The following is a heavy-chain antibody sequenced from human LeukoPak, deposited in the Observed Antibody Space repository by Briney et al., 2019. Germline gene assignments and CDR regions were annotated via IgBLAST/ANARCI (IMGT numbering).Heavy chain of an antibody. CDR3: ARGVRLVRGVSRYYYYMDV. Sequence: ASVKVSCKASGYTFTSYDINWVRQATGQGLEWMGWMNPNSGNTGYAQKFQGRVTMTRNTSISTAYMELSSLRSEDTAVYYCARGVRLVRGVSRYYYYMDVWGKETTVTVSS. CDR2: MNPNSGNT. D-gene: IGHD3-10*01. CDR1: GYTFTSYD. J-gene: IGHJ6*03. V-gene: IGHV1-8*01.